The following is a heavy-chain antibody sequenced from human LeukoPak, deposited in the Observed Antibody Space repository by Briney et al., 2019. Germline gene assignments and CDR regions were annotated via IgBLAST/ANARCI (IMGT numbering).Heavy chain of an antibody. Sequence: RGSLRLSCAASGFTFSSYGMHWVRQAPGKGLEWVAVIWYDGSNKYYADSVKGRFTISRDNSKNTLYLQMNSLRAEDTAVYYCARDTGYSSSWYEKDWGQGTLVTVSS. CDR2: IWYDGSNK. CDR1: GFTFSSYG. CDR3: ARDTGYSSSWYEKD. D-gene: IGHD6-13*01. V-gene: IGHV3-33*01. J-gene: IGHJ4*02.